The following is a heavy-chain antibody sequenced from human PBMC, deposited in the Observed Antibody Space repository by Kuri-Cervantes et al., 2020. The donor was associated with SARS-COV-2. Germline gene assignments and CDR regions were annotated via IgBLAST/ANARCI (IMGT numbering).Heavy chain of an antibody. CDR1: GFTFSNAW. CDR2: IKSKTDGGTT. J-gene: IGHJ4*02. Sequence: GESLKISCAASGFTFSNAWMSWVRQAPGKGLEWVGRIKSKTDGGTTDYAAPVKGRFTISRDDSKNTLYLQMNSLRAEDTAVYYCARDELVDYWGQGTLVTVSS. CDR3: ARDELVDY. V-gene: IGHV3-15*01.